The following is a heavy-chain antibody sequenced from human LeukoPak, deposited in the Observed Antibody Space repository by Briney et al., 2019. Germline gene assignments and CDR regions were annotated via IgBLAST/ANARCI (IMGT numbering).Heavy chain of an antibody. Sequence: GGSLRLSCAASGFTFSSYAMHWVRQAPGKGLEWVAVISYDGSNKYYADSVRGRFTISRDNSKNTLYLQMNSLRAEDTAVYYCAKDRYKQWLANWFDPWGQGTLVTVSS. J-gene: IGHJ5*02. D-gene: IGHD6-19*01. CDR2: ISYDGSNK. CDR1: GFTFSSYA. V-gene: IGHV3-30*04. CDR3: AKDRYKQWLANWFDP.